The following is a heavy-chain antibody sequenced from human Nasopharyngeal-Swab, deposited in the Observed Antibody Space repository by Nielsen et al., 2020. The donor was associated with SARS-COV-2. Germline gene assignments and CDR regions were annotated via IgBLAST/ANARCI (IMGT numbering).Heavy chain of an antibody. CDR1: GDSITNDNYY. J-gene: IGHJ4*02. D-gene: IGHD2-21*01. CDR2: VYYTGQT. Sequence: SETLSLTCTVSGDSITNDNYYWGWIRQAPGKGLEWIANVYYTGQTYYNPSLRSRVTISVDTSKNQFSLKLSSVTAADTAVYYCARNHAFGDSSFDYWGQGTLVTVSS. V-gene: IGHV4-39*07. CDR3: ARNHAFGDSSFDY.